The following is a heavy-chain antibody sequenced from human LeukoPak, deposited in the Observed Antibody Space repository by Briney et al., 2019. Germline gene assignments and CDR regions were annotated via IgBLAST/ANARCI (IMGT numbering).Heavy chain of an antibody. V-gene: IGHV4-4*07. CDR3: ARHNDYYVVGGMDV. CDR2: IYTSGST. Sequence: SETLSLTCTVSGGSTSDYKWSWIRQPAGKGLEWIGRIYTSGSTKYNPSLKSRATISVDTSKNQFSLKLSSVTAADTAVYYCARHNDYYVVGGMDVWGQGTTVTVSS. CDR1: GGSTSDYK. D-gene: IGHD3-10*02. J-gene: IGHJ6*02.